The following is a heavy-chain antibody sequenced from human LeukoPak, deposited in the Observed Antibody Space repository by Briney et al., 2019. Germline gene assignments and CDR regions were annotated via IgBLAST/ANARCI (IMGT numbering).Heavy chain of an antibody. V-gene: IGHV4-59*01. J-gene: IGHJ3*02. Sequence: SETLSLTCTVSGGSISCYYWSWIRQPPGKGLEWIGYIYYSGSTNYNPSLKSRVTISVDTSKNQLSLKLSSVTAADTAVYYCARVPHPYGVVAFDIWGQGTMVTVS. CDR2: IYYSGST. D-gene: IGHD4-17*01. CDR1: GGSISCYY. CDR3: ARVPHPYGVVAFDI.